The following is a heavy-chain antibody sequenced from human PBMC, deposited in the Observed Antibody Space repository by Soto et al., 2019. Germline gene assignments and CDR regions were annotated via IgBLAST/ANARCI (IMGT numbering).Heavy chain of an antibody. J-gene: IGHJ1*01. CDR3: AKTAGGKGGYSSSWPLH. Sequence: QVQLVESGGGVVQPGRSLRLSCAASGFTFSSYGMHWVRQAPGKGLEWVAVISYDGSNKYYADSVKGRFTISRDNSKNTLYLQMNSLRAEDTAVYYCAKTAGGKGGYSSSWPLHWGQGTLVTVSS. CDR1: GFTFSSYG. V-gene: IGHV3-30*18. D-gene: IGHD6-13*01. CDR2: ISYDGSNK.